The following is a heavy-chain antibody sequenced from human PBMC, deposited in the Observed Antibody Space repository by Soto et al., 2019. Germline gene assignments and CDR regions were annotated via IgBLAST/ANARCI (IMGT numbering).Heavy chain of an antibody. Sequence: ASVKVSCKASGGTFSSYAISWVRQAPGQGLEWMGGIIPIFGTANYAQKFQGRVTITADESTSTAYMELSSLRSEDTAVYYCAGTRGYSYGLSGYYYGMDVWGQGTTVTVSS. J-gene: IGHJ6*02. CDR3: AGTRGYSYGLSGYYYGMDV. CDR1: GGTFSSYA. V-gene: IGHV1-69*13. CDR2: IIPIFGTA. D-gene: IGHD5-18*01.